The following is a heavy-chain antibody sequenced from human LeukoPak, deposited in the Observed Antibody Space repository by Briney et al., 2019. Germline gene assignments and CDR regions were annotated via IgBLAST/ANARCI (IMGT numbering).Heavy chain of an antibody. D-gene: IGHD5-18*01. J-gene: IGHJ4*02. CDR3: AACGYGYGLFDY. CDR1: GGSISSGGYY. V-gene: IGHV4-31*03. Sequence: SETLSLTCTVSGGSISSGGYYWSWIRQHPGKGLEWIGYIYYSGSTYYNPSLKSRVTISVDTSKNQFSLKLSSVTAADTAVYYCAACGYGYGLFDYWGQGTLVTVSS. CDR2: IYYSGST.